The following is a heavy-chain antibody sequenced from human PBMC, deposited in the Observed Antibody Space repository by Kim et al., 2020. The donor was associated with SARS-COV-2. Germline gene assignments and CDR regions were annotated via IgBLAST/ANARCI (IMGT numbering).Heavy chain of an antibody. J-gene: IGHJ5*02. CDR3: ARDNRRGFGELSNWFDP. Sequence: RKSRGTMSVDTSKNQFSLKLSSVTAADTAVYYCARDNRRGFGELSNWFDPWGQGTLVTVSS. V-gene: IGHV4-4*06. D-gene: IGHD3-10*01.